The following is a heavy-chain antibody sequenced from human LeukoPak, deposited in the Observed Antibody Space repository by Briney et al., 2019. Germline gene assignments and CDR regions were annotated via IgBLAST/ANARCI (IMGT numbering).Heavy chain of an antibody. CDR1: GGSISSYY. J-gene: IGHJ6*02. D-gene: IGHD3-3*01. CDR3: ARVMEGDYGAMGV. Sequence: SETLSLTCTVSGGSISSYYWSWIRQPPGKGLEWIGYVYNSGSTTYDPSLKSRVTISVHTSKNQFSLKVGSVTAADTAVYYCARVMEGDYGAMGVWGQGATVTVSS. V-gene: IGHV4-59*01. CDR2: VYNSGST.